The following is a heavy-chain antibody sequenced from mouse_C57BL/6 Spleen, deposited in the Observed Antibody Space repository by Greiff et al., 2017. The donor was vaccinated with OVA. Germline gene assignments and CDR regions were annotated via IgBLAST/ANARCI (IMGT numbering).Heavy chain of an antibody. Sequence: DVMLVESGGGLVQPGGSLSLSCAASGFTFTDYYMSWVRQPPGKALEWLGFIRNKANGYTTEYSASVKGRFTISRDNSQSILYLQMNALRAEDSATYYCARSIYDGYVLSGDYWGQGTTLTVSS. CDR1: GFTFTDYY. CDR2: IRNKANGYTT. V-gene: IGHV7-3*01. D-gene: IGHD2-3*01. J-gene: IGHJ2*01. CDR3: ARSIYDGYVLSGDY.